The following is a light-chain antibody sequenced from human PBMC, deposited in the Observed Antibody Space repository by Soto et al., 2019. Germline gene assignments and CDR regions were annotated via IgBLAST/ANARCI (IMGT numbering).Light chain of an antibody. CDR2: AAS. J-gene: IGKJ2*01. V-gene: IGKV1-39*01. CDR1: QSISTY. CDR3: QQSYSTLYT. Sequence: DIQMTQSPSSLSASVGGRVTITCRASQSISTYLNWYQQKPGEAPKLLIYAASSLQSGVPSRFSGSGSGTDFTLTISSLQPEDSATYYCQQSYSTLYTFGQGTNLEIK.